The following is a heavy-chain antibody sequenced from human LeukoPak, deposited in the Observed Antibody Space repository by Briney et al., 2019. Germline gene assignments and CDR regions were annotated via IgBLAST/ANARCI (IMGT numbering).Heavy chain of an antibody. CDR2: IYTSGST. D-gene: IGHD6-13*01. CDR1: GGSISSGSYY. V-gene: IGHV4-61*02. J-gene: IGHJ4*02. CDR3: ARGGGYSSSWYPEPFDY. Sequence: PSETLSLTCTVSGGSISSGSYYWNWIRQPAGKGLEWIGRIYTSGSTNYNPSLKSRVTISVDTSKNQFSLKLSSVTAADTAVYYCARGGGYSSSWYPEPFDYWGQGTLVTVSS.